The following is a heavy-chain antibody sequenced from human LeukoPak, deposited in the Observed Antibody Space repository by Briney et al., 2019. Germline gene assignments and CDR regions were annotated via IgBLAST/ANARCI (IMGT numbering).Heavy chain of an antibody. J-gene: IGHJ3*02. Sequence: ETLSLTCTVSGGSISSSSYYWGWIRQPPGKGLQWVSAISGSDGTTYYADSVKGRFTISRDNSKNTLYLQMNSPRAEDTAVYYCARGGTTGTTSPLRAFDIWGQGTMVTVSS. CDR1: GGSISSSSYY. CDR2: ISGSDGTT. V-gene: IGHV3-23*01. D-gene: IGHD1-1*01. CDR3: ARGGTTGTTSPLRAFDI.